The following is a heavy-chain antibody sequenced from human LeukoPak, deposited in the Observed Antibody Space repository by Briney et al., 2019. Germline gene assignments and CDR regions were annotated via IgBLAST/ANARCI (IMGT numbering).Heavy chain of an antibody. D-gene: IGHD3-22*01. V-gene: IGHV4-59*01. CDR3: AREPGYYDSSGYSYDAFDI. CDR2: IYYSGST. CDR1: GGSISSYY. J-gene: IGHJ3*02. Sequence: PSETLSLTCTVSGGSISSYYWSWTRQPPGKGLEWIGYIYYSGSTNYNPSLKSRVTISVDTSKNQFSLKLSSVTAADTAAYYCAREPGYYDSSGYSYDAFDIWGQGAMVTVSS.